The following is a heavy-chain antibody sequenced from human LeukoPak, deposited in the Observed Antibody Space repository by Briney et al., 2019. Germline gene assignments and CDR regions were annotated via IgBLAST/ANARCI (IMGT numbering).Heavy chain of an antibody. CDR2: INRGGST. CDR1: GGSFSGYY. CDR3: ARGPLFDY. J-gene: IGHJ4*02. V-gene: IGHV4-34*01. Sequence: PSETLSLTCAVYGGSFSGYYWSWIRQPPGKGLEWIGEINRGGSTNYNPSLKSRVTISVDTSNNQFSLKLNSVTAADTAMYYCARGPLFDYWGQGTLVTVSS.